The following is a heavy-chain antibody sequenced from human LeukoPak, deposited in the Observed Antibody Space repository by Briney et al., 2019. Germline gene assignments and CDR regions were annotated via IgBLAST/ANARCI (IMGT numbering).Heavy chain of an antibody. CDR1: GFTFSSYG. D-gene: IGHD5-12*01. V-gene: IGHV3-23*01. CDR2: ISGSGGST. J-gene: IGHJ3*02. Sequence: GGSLRLSCAASGFTFSSYGMSWVRQAPGKGLEWVSGISGSGGSTYYADSVKGRFTISRDNSKNTLYVQMKSLRAEDTAVYYCAKVLPSGNDFDAFDIWGQGTTVTVSS. CDR3: AKVLPSGNDFDAFDI.